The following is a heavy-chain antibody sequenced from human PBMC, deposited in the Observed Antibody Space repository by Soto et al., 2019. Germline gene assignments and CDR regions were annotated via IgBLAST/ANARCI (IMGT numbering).Heavy chain of an antibody. CDR3: AREAYERGMDV. V-gene: IGHV3-13*01. CDR2: IGTAGDT. J-gene: IGHJ6*02. CDR1: GFTFSSYD. Sequence: EVQLVESGGGLVQPGGSLRLSCAASGFTFSSYDMHWVRQATGKGLEWVSAIGTAGDTYYPGSVKGRFTISRENAKNSLYLQMNSLRAGDTAVYYCAREAYERGMDVWGQGTTVTVSS. D-gene: IGHD2-21*01.